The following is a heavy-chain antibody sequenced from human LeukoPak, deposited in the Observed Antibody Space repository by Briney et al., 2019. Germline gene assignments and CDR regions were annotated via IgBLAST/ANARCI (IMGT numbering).Heavy chain of an antibody. CDR2: IYSSGST. J-gene: IGHJ3*01. CDR3: ARGLAAASERALDV. Sequence: SETLSLTCTVSGGSISSYYWSWIRQPAGKGLERIGRIYSSGSTDYNPSLKSRVTMSVDTSKNHFSLKMRYVTDADTAVYYCARGLAAASERALDVWGQGTMVTVSS. D-gene: IGHD6-13*01. CDR1: GGSISSYY. V-gene: IGHV4-4*07.